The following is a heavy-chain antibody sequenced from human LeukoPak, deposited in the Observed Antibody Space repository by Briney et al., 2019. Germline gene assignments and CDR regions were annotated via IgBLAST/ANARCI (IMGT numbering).Heavy chain of an antibody. V-gene: IGHV3-15*01. D-gene: IGHD3-10*01. Sequence: GGSLRLSCVDTGFTFTNAWMSWVRQAPGEGLEWIGRIKSKTDGETTNYAEPVRGRFTVSRDDSKSAVYLQMNSLKIEDTAVYYCTTDLGTYYHGSQRLIPIDYWGQGTLVTVSS. CDR1: GFTFTNAW. J-gene: IGHJ4*02. CDR3: TTDLGTYYHGSQRLIPIDY. CDR2: IKSKTDGETT.